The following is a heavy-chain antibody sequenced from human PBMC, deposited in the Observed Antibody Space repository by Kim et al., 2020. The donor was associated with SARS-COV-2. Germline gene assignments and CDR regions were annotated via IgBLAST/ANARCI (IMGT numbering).Heavy chain of an antibody. V-gene: IGHV3-30*04. J-gene: IGHJ5*02. CDR1: GFTFSSYA. Sequence: GGSLRLSCAASGFTFSSYAMHWVRQAPGKGLEWVAVISYDGSNKYYADSVKGRFTISRDNSKNTLYLQMNSLRAEDTAVYYCARDGYYGSGSQYNWFDPWGQGTLVTVSS. D-gene: IGHD3-10*01. CDR3: ARDGYYGSGSQYNWFDP. CDR2: ISYDGSNK.